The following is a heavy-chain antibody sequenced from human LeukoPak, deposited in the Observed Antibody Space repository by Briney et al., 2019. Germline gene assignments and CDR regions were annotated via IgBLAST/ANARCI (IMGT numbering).Heavy chain of an antibody. V-gene: IGHV3-74*01. J-gene: IGHJ5*02. Sequence: GGSLRLSCAASGFTFSSYWMHWVRQAPGKGLVWVSRINSDGSSTSYADSVKGRFTISRDNAKNTLYLQMNSLRAEDTAVYYCARVVGYSSGWYRFDPWGQGTLVTVSS. CDR3: ARVVGYSSGWYRFDP. CDR1: GFTFSSYW. D-gene: IGHD6-19*01. CDR2: INSDGSST.